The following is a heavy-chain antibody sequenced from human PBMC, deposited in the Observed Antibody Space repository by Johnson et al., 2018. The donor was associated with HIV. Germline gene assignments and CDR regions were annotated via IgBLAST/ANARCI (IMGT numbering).Heavy chain of an antibody. V-gene: IGHV3-30*02. CDR3: ALVLGYCRGGSCYDAFDI. CDR2: MRYDGRNQ. D-gene: IGHD2-15*01. CDR1: GFTFGSYG. Sequence: VQLVESGGGVVQPGRSLRLSCAASGFTFGSYGMHWVRQAPGKGLEWVAFMRYDGRNQYYADSVQGRFTISRDNSKNTLYLQMNSLRAEDTAVYYCALVLGYCRGGSCYDAFDIWGQGTMVTVSS. J-gene: IGHJ3*02.